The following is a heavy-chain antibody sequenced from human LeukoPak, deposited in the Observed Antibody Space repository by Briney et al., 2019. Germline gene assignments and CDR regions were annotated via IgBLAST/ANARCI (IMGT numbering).Heavy chain of an antibody. CDR1: GGSISSGDYY. J-gene: IGHJ4*02. Sequence: SQTLSLTCTVSGGSISSGDYYWSWIRQPPGKGLEWIGYIYYSGSTYYNPSLKSRVTISVDTSKNQFSLKLSSVTAADTAVYYCASGVLWFGELLSQFDYWGQGTLVTVPS. CDR2: IYYSGST. CDR3: ASGVLWFGELLSQFDY. V-gene: IGHV4-30-4*01. D-gene: IGHD3-10*01.